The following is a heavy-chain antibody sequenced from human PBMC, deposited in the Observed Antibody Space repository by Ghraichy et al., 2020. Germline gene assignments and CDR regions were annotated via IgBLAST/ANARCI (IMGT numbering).Heavy chain of an antibody. CDR2: ISYDGSHK. Sequence: GGSLRLSCAASGFTFSTYAMHWVRQAPGKGLEWVAAISYDGSHKYYADSVKGRFTISRDNSKNTLYLLMNSLRTEDTAVYYCARRVSYYFDYWGQGTLVTVSS. J-gene: IGHJ4*02. CDR1: GFTFSTYA. CDR3: ARRVSYYFDY. D-gene: IGHD1-1*01. V-gene: IGHV3-30-3*01.